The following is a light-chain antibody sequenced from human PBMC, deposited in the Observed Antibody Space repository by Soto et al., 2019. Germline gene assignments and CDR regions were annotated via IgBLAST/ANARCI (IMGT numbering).Light chain of an antibody. CDR2: DGS. J-gene: IGKJ1*01. V-gene: IGKV3-11*01. CDR1: QSVSSY. Sequence: EIVLTQSPATLSLSPGERATLSCRASQSVSSYLAWDQNKPGQAPRLLIYDGSKSATGIPARFSGSGSGTDFTLTISSLEPEDFAVYYCQQRSNWPPTWTFGQGTRVEIK. CDR3: QQRSNWPPTWT.